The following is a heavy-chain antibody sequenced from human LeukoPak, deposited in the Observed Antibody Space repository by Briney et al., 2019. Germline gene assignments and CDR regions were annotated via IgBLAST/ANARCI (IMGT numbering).Heavy chain of an antibody. Sequence: PSETLSLTCAASGYSISSGYQWAWIRQSPGKGLEWIGSIYHSGSAHYNPSLKSRVTILVETSRNQFSLKLYSVTAADTAVYYCARDPRWLTPDCTSTSCYENYFDPWGQGTLVTVSS. V-gene: IGHV4-38-2*02. CDR3: ARDPRWLTPDCTSTSCYENYFDP. CDR1: GYSISSGYQ. J-gene: IGHJ5*02. D-gene: IGHD2-2*01. CDR2: IYHSGSA.